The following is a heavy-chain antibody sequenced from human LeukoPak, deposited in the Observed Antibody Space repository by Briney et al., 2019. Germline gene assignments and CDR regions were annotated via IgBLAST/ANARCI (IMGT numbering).Heavy chain of an antibody. Sequence: PSETLSLTCTVSGGSISSYYWSWIRQPPGKGLEWIGYIYYSGSTNYNSSLKSRVTISVDTSKNQFSLKLSSVTAADTAVYYCARGNHYYDSSAYLAWESFQHWGQGTLVTVSS. J-gene: IGHJ1*01. CDR1: GGSISSYY. CDR3: ARGNHYYDSSAYLAWESFQH. V-gene: IGHV4-59*01. CDR2: IYYSGST. D-gene: IGHD3-22*01.